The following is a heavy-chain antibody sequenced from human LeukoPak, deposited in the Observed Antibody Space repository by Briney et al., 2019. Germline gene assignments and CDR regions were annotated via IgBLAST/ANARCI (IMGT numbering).Heavy chain of an antibody. J-gene: IGHJ5*02. D-gene: IGHD2-2*01. V-gene: IGHV1-2*02. CDR2: INPNSGGT. CDR3: ARETPVPAAIGFVNWFDP. Sequence: RASVKVSCKASGYTFTGYYMHWVRQAPGQGLEWMGWINPNSGGTNYAQKFQGRVTMTGDTSISTAYMELSRLRSDDTAVYYCARETPVPAAIGFVNWFDPWGQGTLVTVSS. CDR1: GYTFTGYY.